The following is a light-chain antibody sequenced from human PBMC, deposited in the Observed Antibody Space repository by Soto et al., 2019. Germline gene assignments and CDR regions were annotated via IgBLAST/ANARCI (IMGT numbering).Light chain of an antibody. CDR1: QSVSSN. CDR3: QQYNNWPQT. Sequence: EIVMTQSPATLSVSPGEGATLSCRASQSVSSNLAWYQLKDGQVPRLLIYGASTRATDIPARFSGSGSGTEFTLTISSLQSEDFAEYHCQQYNNWPQTFGQGTKVDIK. V-gene: IGKV3-15*01. CDR2: GAS. J-gene: IGKJ1*01.